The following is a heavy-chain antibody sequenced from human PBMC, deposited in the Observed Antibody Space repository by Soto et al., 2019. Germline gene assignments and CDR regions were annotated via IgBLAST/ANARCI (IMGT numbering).Heavy chain of an antibody. V-gene: IGHV3-48*02. J-gene: IGHJ4*02. D-gene: IGHD3-22*01. Sequence: GGSLRLSCAASGFTFSSFSMNWVRQAPGKGLEWVSYISSSSSTIYYADSVKGRFTISRDNAKNSLYLQMNSLRDEDTAVYYCARDRYDSSGYEAPFDYWGQGTLVTVSS. CDR1: GFTFSSFS. CDR2: ISSSSSTI. CDR3: ARDRYDSSGYEAPFDY.